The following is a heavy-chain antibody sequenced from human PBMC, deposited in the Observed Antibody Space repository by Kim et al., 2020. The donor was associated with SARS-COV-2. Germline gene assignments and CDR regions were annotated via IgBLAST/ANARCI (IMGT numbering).Heavy chain of an antibody. CDR2: INTDTGSP. Sequence: ASVKVSCKASGYTFTNHAINWVRQAPGRGLEWMGWINTDTGSPTYAPDFTGRFVFSLDTSVSTAYLQIRSLEAEDTDLYYCARVVWGGYRYIDSWGQGTLVTVSS. CDR3: ARVVWGGYRYIDS. J-gene: IGHJ4*02. V-gene: IGHV7-4-1*02. D-gene: IGHD3-16*02. CDR1: GYTFTNHA.